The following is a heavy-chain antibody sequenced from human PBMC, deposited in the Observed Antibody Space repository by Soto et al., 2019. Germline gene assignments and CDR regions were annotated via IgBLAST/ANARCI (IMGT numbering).Heavy chain of an antibody. D-gene: IGHD2-2*01. CDR1: GFTFSRFW. V-gene: IGHV3-7*01. J-gene: IGHJ4*02. Sequence: PGGSLRLSCGGSGFTFSRFWMSWARQAPGKGLEWVANIKEDGSETYYVDSVKGRFTISRDNAKNSVFLQMNSLRGEDTAVYYCAKVSNHSTTQPPGHCGQETLVTVS. CDR3: AKVSNHSTTQPPGH. CDR2: IKEDGSET.